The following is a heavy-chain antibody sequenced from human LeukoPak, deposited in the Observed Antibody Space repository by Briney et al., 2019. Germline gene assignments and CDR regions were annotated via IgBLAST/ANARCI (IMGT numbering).Heavy chain of an antibody. V-gene: IGHV1-8*01. J-gene: IGHJ1*01. CDR2: MNPNSGNT. CDR1: GYTFTSYD. CDR3: ARGVDYYDSSGYYYPPELSFQH. Sequence: ASVKVSCKASGYTFTSYDINWVRQASGQGLEWMGWMNPNSGNTGYAQKFQGRVTMTRNTSISTAYMELSSLRSEDTAVYYCARGVDYYDSSGYYYPPELSFQHWGQGTLVTVSS. D-gene: IGHD3-22*01.